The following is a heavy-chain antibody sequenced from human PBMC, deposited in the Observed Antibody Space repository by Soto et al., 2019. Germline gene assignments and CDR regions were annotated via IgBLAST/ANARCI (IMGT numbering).Heavy chain of an antibody. J-gene: IGHJ4*02. CDR2: ISSTTNYI. CDR3: ARESEDLTSNFDY. V-gene: IGHV3-21*06. Sequence: LRLSCAASGFTFTRYSMNWVRQAPGKGLEWVSSISSTTNYIYYGDSMKGRFTISRDNAKNSLYLEVNSLRAEDTAVYYCARESEDLTSNFDYWGQGTLVTVSS. CDR1: GFTFTRYS.